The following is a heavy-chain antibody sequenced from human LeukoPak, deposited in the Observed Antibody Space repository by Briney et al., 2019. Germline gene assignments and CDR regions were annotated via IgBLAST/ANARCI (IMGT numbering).Heavy chain of an antibody. CDR2: IYTGGNT. CDR1: GFIVSSNY. V-gene: IGHV3-53*01. Sequence: GGSLRLSCAASGFIVSSNYMSWVRQAPGKGLEWVSVIYTGGNTYYADFAKGRFIISRDNSKNTLYLQMNNLRVEDTAVYYCAGHDWFDPWGQGPLVTVSS. CDR3: AGHDWFDP. J-gene: IGHJ5*02.